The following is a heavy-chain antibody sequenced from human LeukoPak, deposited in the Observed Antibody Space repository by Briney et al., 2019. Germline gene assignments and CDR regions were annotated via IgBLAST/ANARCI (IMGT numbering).Heavy chain of an antibody. CDR2: IYYSGST. Sequence: SETLSLTCTVSGGSISSYYWSWIRQPPGKGLEWIGYIYYSGSTNYNPSLKSRVTISVDTSKNQFSLKLSSVTAADTAVYYCASTPTANYDFWSGYYSYYYMDVWGKGTTVTVSS. J-gene: IGHJ6*03. CDR1: GGSISSYY. D-gene: IGHD3-3*01. CDR3: ASTPTANYDFWSGYYSYYYMDV. V-gene: IGHV4-59*01.